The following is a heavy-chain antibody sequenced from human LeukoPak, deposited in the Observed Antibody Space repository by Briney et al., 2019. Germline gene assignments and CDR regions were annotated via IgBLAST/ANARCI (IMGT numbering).Heavy chain of an antibody. CDR3: ARVARLNYYDSSGLSYHFDY. J-gene: IGHJ4*02. Sequence: ASVKVSCKASGYTFTSYDINWVRQATGQGLEWMGWMNPNSGNTGYAQKFQGRVTMTRNTSISTAYMELSSLRSEDTAVYYCARVARLNYYDSSGLSYHFDYWGQGTLVTVSS. V-gene: IGHV1-8*01. D-gene: IGHD3-22*01. CDR1: GYTFTSYD. CDR2: MNPNSGNT.